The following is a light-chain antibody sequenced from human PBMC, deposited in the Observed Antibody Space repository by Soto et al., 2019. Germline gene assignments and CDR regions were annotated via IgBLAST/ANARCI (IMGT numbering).Light chain of an antibody. CDR2: GIS. J-gene: IGKJ5*01. Sequence: EVLMTQSPATLSVSPGERDTLSCRASQTVGKNYLAWYQQKPGQAPRLLIYGISARATGIPARFSGSGSGTEFTLTINSLQSEDFAVYYCQQYTNGPITFGQGTQLEIK. CDR1: QTVGKN. V-gene: IGKV3-15*01. CDR3: QQYTNGPIT.